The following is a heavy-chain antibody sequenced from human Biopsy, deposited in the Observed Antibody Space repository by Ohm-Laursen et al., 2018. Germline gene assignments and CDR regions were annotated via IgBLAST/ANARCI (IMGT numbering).Heavy chain of an antibody. Sequence: SVKVFCKAYGGTFINYAISWVRQAPGGGREWKGGFAPENGKTIYAQKFQGRVTMTEDTSTDTAYMELSSLRSEDTAVYYYAADINVWNVNYRGQGTQVTVSS. V-gene: IGHV1-24*01. CDR2: FAPENGKT. J-gene: IGHJ4*02. CDR3: AADINVWNVNY. CDR1: GGTFINYA. D-gene: IGHD1-1*01.